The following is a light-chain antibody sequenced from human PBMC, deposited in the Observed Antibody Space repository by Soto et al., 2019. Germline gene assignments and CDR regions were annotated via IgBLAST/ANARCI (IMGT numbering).Light chain of an antibody. CDR1: QSVRSA. CDR2: DAT. CDR3: QQRSNWPPEVT. J-gene: IGKJ3*01. Sequence: EILLTQSPDPLSLSPGERATLSCRAIQSVRSALAWYQQKPGQAPRLLIYDATNRATGIPARFSGSGSGTDFTLTISSLEPEDFAVYYCQQRSNWPPEVTFGPGTKVDIK. V-gene: IGKV3-11*01.